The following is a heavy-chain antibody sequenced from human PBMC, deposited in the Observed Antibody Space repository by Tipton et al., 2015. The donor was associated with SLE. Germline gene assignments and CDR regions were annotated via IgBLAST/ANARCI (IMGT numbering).Heavy chain of an antibody. D-gene: IGHD4-17*01. V-gene: IGHV4-59*08. Sequence: TLSLTCTVSGGSFSRYFWSWIRQPPGKGLEWIGHIQITATTNYNPSLKSRVTISEDTSKQQFSLKLSSLTAADTAVYYCARHAGDYASFDSWGQGSLVTVSS. CDR3: ARHAGDYASFDS. CDR1: GGSFSRYF. J-gene: IGHJ4*02. CDR2: IQITATT.